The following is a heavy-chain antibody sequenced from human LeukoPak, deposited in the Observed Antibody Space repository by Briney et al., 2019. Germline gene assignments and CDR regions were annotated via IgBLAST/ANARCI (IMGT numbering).Heavy chain of an antibody. D-gene: IGHD6-19*01. Sequence: SVKVSCKASGGTFCSYAISWVRQAPGQGLEWMGRIIPIFGIANYAQKFQGRVTITADKSTSTAYMELSSLRSEDTAVYYCARGRWLVDDAFDIWGQGTMVTVSS. J-gene: IGHJ3*02. V-gene: IGHV1-69*04. CDR3: ARGRWLVDDAFDI. CDR1: GGTFCSYA. CDR2: IIPIFGIA.